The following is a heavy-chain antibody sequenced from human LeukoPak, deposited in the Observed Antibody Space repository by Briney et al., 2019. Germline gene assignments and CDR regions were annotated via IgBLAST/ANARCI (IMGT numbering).Heavy chain of an antibody. J-gene: IGHJ3*02. Sequence: GGSLRLSCAASGFTFDDYAMHWVRQAPGKGLEWVSGISWNSGRTGYADSVKGRFTISRDNAKNSLYLQMNSLRAEDTALYYCAKDMVAAGKSRGAFDIWGQGTMVTVSS. V-gene: IGHV3-9*01. CDR1: GFTFDDYA. D-gene: IGHD6-13*01. CDR2: ISWNSGRT. CDR3: AKDMVAAGKSRGAFDI.